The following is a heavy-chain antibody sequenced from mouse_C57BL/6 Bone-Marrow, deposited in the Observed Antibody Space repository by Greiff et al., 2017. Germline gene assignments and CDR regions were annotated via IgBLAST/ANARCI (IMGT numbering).Heavy chain of an antibody. J-gene: IGHJ4*01. Sequence: EVQGVESGPGLVKPSQTVFLTCTVTGISITTGNYRWSWIRQFPGNKLEWIGNIYYSGTITYNPSLTSRTSITRNTPKNQFFLEMNSLTARHTDTYYCARDWGITTVDYYAMDYWGQGTSVTVSS. D-gene: IGHD1-1*01. CDR3: ARDWGITTVDYYAMDY. CDR2: IYYSGTI. V-gene: IGHV3-5*01. CDR1: GISITTGNYR.